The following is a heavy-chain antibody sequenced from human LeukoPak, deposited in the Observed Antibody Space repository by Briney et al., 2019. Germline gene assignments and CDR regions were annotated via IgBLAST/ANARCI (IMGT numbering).Heavy chain of an antibody. D-gene: IGHD6-6*01. V-gene: IGHV1-18*01. CDR1: GYTFTSYG. Sequence: ASVTVTFKASGYTFTSYGISWVRQAPGQGLEWMGWISAYNGNTNYTQKLQGRVTMTTDTYTSTAYMELRSLRSDDTAVYYCARRQTIGPRRDDYWGQGTLVTVSS. J-gene: IGHJ4*02. CDR3: ARRQTIGPRRDDY. CDR2: ISAYNGNT.